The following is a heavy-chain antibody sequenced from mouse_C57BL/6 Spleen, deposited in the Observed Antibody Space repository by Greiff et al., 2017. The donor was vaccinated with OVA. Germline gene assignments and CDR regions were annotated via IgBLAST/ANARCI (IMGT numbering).Heavy chain of an antibody. V-gene: IGHV5-4*01. CDR3: ARSLGSSWFAY. D-gene: IGHD1-1*01. CDR1: GYTFTSYA. J-gene: IGHJ3*01. Sequence: DVQLVESGGGLVKPGGSLKLSCAASGYTFTSYAMSWVSQTPEKRLEWVATISAGGSYTYYPDNVKGRFTISRDNAKNNLYLQMSHLKSEDTAMYYCARSLGSSWFAYWGQGTLVTVSA. CDR2: ISAGGSYT.